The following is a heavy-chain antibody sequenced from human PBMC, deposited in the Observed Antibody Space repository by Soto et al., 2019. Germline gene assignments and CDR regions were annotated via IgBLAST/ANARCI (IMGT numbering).Heavy chain of an antibody. CDR2: IYHSGST. CDR1: GGSISSSNW. J-gene: IGHJ6*02. CDR3: ARVDDYGDYYYYGMDV. V-gene: IGHV4-4*02. D-gene: IGHD4-17*01. Sequence: SETLSLTCAVSGGSISSSNWWSWVRQPPGKGLEWIGEIYHSGSTNYNPSLKSRVTISVDKSKNQFSLKLSSVTAADTAVYYCARVDDYGDYYYYGMDVWGQGTTVTVSS.